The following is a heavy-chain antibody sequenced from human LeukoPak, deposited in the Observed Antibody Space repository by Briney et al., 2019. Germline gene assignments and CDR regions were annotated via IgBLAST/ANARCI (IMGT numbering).Heavy chain of an antibody. J-gene: IGHJ3*02. CDR1: GFTFDDYA. V-gene: IGHV3-9*01. CDR2: ISWNSGNI. D-gene: IGHD6-6*01. CDR3: AKDGRSDITARHAFDI. Sequence: QPGRSLRLSCAASGFTFDDYAMHWVRQAPGKGLEWVSGISWNSGNIGYADSVKGRFIISRDNAKNSLYLQMNSLRAEDTALYYCAKDGRSDITARHAFDIWGHGTMVTVSS.